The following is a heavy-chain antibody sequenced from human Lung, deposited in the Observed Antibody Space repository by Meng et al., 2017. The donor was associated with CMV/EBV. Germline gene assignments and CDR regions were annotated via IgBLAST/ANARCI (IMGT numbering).Heavy chain of an antibody. V-gene: IGHV3-11*04. CDR2: ISSSGSTI. CDR3: ASRATGYSSSYIDD. J-gene: IGHJ4*02. Sequence: GGSLRLXXAASGFTFSDYYMSWIRQAPGKGLEWVSYISSSGSTIYYADSVKGRFTISRDNAKNSLYLQMNSLRAEDTAVYYCASRATGYSSSYIDDWGKGTXVTVSS. CDR1: GFTFSDYY. D-gene: IGHD6-6*01.